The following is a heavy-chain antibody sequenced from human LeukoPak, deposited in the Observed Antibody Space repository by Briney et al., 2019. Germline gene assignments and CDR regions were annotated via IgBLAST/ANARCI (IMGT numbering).Heavy chain of an antibody. CDR2: IYYSGST. Sequence: GSLRLSCAASGFTFNSYWMNWVRQPPGKGLEWIGSIYYSGSTYYNPSLNNRVTIFIDMSKNQFSLRLNSVTATDTAVYYCARLVCGGGSCPAEFDYWGQGTLVTVSS. J-gene: IGHJ4*02. D-gene: IGHD2-15*01. CDR3: ARLVCGGGSCPAEFDY. CDR1: GFTFNSYW. V-gene: IGHV4-39*01.